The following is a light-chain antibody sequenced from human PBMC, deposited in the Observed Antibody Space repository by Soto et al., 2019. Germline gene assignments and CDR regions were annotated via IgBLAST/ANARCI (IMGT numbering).Light chain of an antibody. J-gene: IGKJ5*01. CDR2: DAS. V-gene: IGKV3-11*01. Sequence: EIVLTQSPATLSLSPGERATLSCRASQSVSNYLAWYQQKPGQAPRLLIYDASNRATGLPARCSGSGSGTDFTLTISSREHEDFAVYYCQQRSNWPPSTFGQGTGLEIK. CDR1: QSVSNY. CDR3: QQRSNWPPST.